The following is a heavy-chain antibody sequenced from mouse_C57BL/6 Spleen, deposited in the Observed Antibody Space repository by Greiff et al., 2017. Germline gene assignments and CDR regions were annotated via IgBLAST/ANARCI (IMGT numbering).Heavy chain of an antibody. J-gene: IGHJ4*01. Sequence: VQLQQPGAELVRPGSSVKLSCKASGYTFTSYWMAWVKQRPGQGLEWIGNIYPSDSETHYNQKFKDKATLTVDKSSSTAYMQLSSLTSEDSAVYYCARYGNGFYAMDYWGQGTSVTVSS. CDR3: ARYGNGFYAMDY. D-gene: IGHD2-1*01. V-gene: IGHV1-61*01. CDR2: IYPSDSET. CDR1: GYTFTSYW.